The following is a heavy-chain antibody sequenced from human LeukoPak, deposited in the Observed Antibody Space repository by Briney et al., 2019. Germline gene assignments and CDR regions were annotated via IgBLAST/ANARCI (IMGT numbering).Heavy chain of an antibody. D-gene: IGHD3-22*01. CDR2: INTEGSSA. CDR1: GVTSSSHW. J-gene: IGHJ4*02. CDR3: AVTTDSKAWLDS. V-gene: IGHV3-74*01. Sequence: GGSLRLECVDAGVTSSSHWMQCVRPPPKKGLVSVARINTEGSSARYSDSVKGRVAISRDHARNPLYLQMDSLRAEDTAVYACAVTTDSKAWLDSWGLGTLVTVS.